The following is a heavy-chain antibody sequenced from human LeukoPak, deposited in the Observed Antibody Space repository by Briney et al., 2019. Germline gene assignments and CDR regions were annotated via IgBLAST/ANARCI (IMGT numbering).Heavy chain of an antibody. J-gene: IGHJ6*03. CDR3: ARDQLGVAAAEYYYYYMDV. CDR2: INHSGST. CDR1: GGSFSGYH. Sequence: SETLSLTCAVYGGSFSGYHWSWIRQPPGKGLEWIGEINHSGSTNYNPSLKSRVTISVDTSKTQFSLKLSSVTAADTAVYYCARDQLGVAAAEYYYYYMDVWGKGTTVTISS. V-gene: IGHV4-34*01. D-gene: IGHD6-13*01.